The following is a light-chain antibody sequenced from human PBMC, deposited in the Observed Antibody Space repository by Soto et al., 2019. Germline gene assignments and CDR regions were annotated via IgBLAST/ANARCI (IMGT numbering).Light chain of an antibody. Sequence: SYELTQPPSVSVSPGQTARIACSGDALPKQYAYWYQQKPGQAPVLLIYKDKERPSGIPERFSGSSSGTTVTLTIGGVQAGDEADYYCQSSDRGDTYWVFGGGTKVTVL. CDR2: KDK. CDR1: ALPKQY. J-gene: IGLJ3*02. CDR3: QSSDRGDTYWV. V-gene: IGLV3-25*02.